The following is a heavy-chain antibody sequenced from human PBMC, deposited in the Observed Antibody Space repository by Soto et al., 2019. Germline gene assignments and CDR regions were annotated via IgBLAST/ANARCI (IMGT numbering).Heavy chain of an antibody. Sequence: PGDSLKISCEASGYIFTNYWIGWVRQMPGKGLEWVGIIYPGDSDTRSSPSFQGQVAISADKSINTAYLQWSSLKASDTAMYYCASLPRTLSGTTFLRLDPWGQGTLVTVSS. D-gene: IGHD1-1*01. V-gene: IGHV5-51*01. J-gene: IGHJ5*02. CDR2: IYPGDSDT. CDR3: ASLPRTLSGTTFLRLDP. CDR1: GYIFTNYW.